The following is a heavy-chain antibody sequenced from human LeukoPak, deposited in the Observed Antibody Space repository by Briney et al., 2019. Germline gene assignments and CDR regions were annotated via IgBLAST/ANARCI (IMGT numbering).Heavy chain of an antibody. CDR2: IYYSGST. Sequence: SETLSLTCTVSGGSISSYYWSWIRQPPGKGLEWIEYIYYSGSTNYNPSLKSRVTISVDTSKNQFSLKLSSVTAADTAVYYCARLPVSDYYGSGSYYNTYEISPPDSYYYGMDVWGQGTTVTVSS. D-gene: IGHD3-10*01. V-gene: IGHV4-59*08. J-gene: IGHJ6*02. CDR3: ARLPVSDYYGSGSYYNTYEISPPDSYYYGMDV. CDR1: GGSISSYY.